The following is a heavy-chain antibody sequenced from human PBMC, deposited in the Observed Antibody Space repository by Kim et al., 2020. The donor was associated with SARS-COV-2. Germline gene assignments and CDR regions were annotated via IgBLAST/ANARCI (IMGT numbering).Heavy chain of an antibody. CDR3: ARDLAYDFWSGYYPPYF. J-gene: IGHJ4*01. CDR2: ISSSGSTI. CDR1: GFTFSSYE. D-gene: IGHD3-3*01. V-gene: IGHV3-48*03. Sequence: GGSLRLSCAASGFTFSSYEMNWVRQAPGKGLEWVSYISSSGSTIYYADSVKGRFTISRDNAKNSLYLPMNSLSAEDTAVYYCARDLAYDFWSGYYPPYF.